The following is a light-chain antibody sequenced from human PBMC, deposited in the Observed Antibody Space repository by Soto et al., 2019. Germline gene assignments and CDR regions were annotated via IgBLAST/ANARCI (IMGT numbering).Light chain of an antibody. V-gene: IGKV1-12*01. CDR1: QAISRW. CDR3: QQANNFPIT. J-gene: IGKJ5*01. CDR2: GAS. Sequence: DIQMTQSPSSVSASVGDRVTITCRASQAISRWLAWYQQKPGKAPKLLIYGASGLQSGVPSRYSGSGTGTVFPLTISSVQPEDFGTYYGQQANNFPITFGQGTRLEIK.